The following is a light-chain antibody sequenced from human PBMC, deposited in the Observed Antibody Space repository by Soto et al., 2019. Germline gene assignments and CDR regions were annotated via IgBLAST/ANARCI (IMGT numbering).Light chain of an antibody. CDR1: SSDIGAYDS. CDR3: CSSTGISTPSYV. V-gene: IGLV2-14*01. J-gene: IGLJ1*01. Sequence: QSALTQPASVSGSPGQSITISCTGSSSDIGAYDSVSWYQQHPGKAPRLVICEVSDRPSGVSNRFSGSKSGNTASLTISGLQAEDEADYSCCSSTGISTPSYVFRTATTVTVL. CDR2: EVS.